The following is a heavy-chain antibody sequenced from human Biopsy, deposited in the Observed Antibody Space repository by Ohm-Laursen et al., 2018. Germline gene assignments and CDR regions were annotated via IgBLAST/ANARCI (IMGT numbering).Heavy chain of an antibody. CDR3: VRGVDYYDPYHYYALDV. Sequence: GTLSLTCAVYSESFNGYYWSWIRQTPGKGLEWIGEINHSGRTNYNPSLKSRVTISVDTSKNQFSLKVRSVTAADTAVYYCVRGVDYYDPYHYYALDVWGQGTTVTVSS. D-gene: IGHD3-22*01. CDR2: INHSGRT. V-gene: IGHV4-34*01. J-gene: IGHJ6*02. CDR1: SESFNGYY.